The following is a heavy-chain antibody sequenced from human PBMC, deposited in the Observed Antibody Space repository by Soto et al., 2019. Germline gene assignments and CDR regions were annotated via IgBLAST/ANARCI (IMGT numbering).Heavy chain of an antibody. CDR1: DGSISTYDW. V-gene: IGHV4-4*02. Sequence: QVQLHESGPGLVKPSETLSLTCVVSDGSISTYDWWTWVRQPPGKGLEWIGKMFHSGGADYSPSRKSRVTISADSSKNHFSLRLPAVTAADTAVYYCATGNVDSMLEYWGQGTQVAVSS. D-gene: IGHD3-3*01. CDR3: ATGNVDSMLEY. J-gene: IGHJ4*02. CDR2: MFHSGGA.